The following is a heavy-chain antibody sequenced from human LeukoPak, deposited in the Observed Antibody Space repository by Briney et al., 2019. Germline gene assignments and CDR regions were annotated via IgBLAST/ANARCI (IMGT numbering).Heavy chain of an antibody. CDR1: GFTSSSYS. Sequence: GGSLRLSCAASGFTSSSYSMNWVRQAPGKGLEWVSSISSSSSYIYYADSVKGRFTISRDNAKNSLYLQMNSLRAEDTAVYYCARFYGDYRSGYWGQGTLVTVSS. CDR2: ISSSSSYI. J-gene: IGHJ4*02. D-gene: IGHD4-17*01. CDR3: ARFYGDYRSGY. V-gene: IGHV3-21*01.